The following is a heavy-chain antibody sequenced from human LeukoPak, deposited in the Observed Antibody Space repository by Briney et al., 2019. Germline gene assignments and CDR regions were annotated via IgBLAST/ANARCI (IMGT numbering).Heavy chain of an antibody. D-gene: IGHD1-26*01. CDR3: ARTELPLNYFDY. J-gene: IGHJ4*02. CDR1: GGSISSSSYY. Sequence: SETLSLTCTVSGGSISSSSYYWGWIRQPPGKGLEWIGNIYYSGSTYYNPSLKSRVTISVDTSKNQFSLKLSSVTAADTAVYYCARTELPLNYFDYWGQGTLVTVSS. CDR2: IYYSGST. V-gene: IGHV4-39*01.